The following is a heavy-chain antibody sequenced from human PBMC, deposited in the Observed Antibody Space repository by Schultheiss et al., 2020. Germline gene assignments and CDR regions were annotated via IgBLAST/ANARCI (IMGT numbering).Heavy chain of an antibody. V-gene: IGHV4-61*02. D-gene: IGHD4-17*01. CDR3: ARGSGTTVTTSHAFDI. CDR2: IYTSGST. Sequence: SATLSLTCTVSGGSISSGGYYWSWIRQPAGKGLEWIGRIYTSGSTNYNPSLKSRVTISVDTSKNQFSLKLSSVTAADTAVYYCARGSGTTVTTSHAFDIWGQGTMVTGSS. CDR1: GGSISSGGYY. J-gene: IGHJ3*02.